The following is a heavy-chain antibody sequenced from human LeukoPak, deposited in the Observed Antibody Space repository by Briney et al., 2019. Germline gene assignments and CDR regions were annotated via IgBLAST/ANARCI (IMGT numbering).Heavy chain of an antibody. J-gene: IGHJ4*02. CDR3: ARELNYYDSSGYFGGIDY. D-gene: IGHD3-22*01. CDR2: ISSSSSYI. CDR1: GFTFSSYS. Sequence: PGGSLRLSCAASGFTFSSYSMNWVRQAPGKGLEWVSSISSSSSYIYYADSVKGRFTISRDSAKNSLYLQMNSLRAEDTAVYYCARELNYYDSSGYFGGIDYWGQGTLVTVSS. V-gene: IGHV3-21*01.